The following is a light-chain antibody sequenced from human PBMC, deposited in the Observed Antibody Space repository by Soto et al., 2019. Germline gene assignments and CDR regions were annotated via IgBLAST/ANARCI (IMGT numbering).Light chain of an antibody. J-gene: IGKJ1*01. CDR2: DAF. V-gene: IGKV3-15*01. CDR3: PQYNNWPT. Sequence: EIVMTQSPATLSVSPGEIVTLSCRASQSIYNKVAWYQQKPGQAPRILIYDAFSRANGIPARFSGSGYGTEFTLTISSPQSEDFAVYSCPQYNNWPTFGPGT. CDR1: QSIYNK.